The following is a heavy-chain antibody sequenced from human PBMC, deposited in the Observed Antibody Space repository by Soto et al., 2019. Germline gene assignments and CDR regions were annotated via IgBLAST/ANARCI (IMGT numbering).Heavy chain of an antibody. J-gene: IGHJ3*02. V-gene: IGHV3-7*03. CDR1: RFTFTSYW. CDR2: IKQDGSER. CDR3: ARDQVPGLDAFDI. Sequence: EVQLVESGGGLVQAGGSLRLSCAASRFTFTSYWMSWVRQAPGKGLEWVANIKQDGSERYYVDSVKGRFTISRDNAKNSLFLQMNNLRADDTAVYYCARDQVPGLDAFDIWGQGTMVTVSS.